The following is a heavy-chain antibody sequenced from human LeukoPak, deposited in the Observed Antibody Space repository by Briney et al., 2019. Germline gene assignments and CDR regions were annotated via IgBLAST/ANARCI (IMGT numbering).Heavy chain of an antibody. J-gene: IGHJ5*02. CDR2: IIPIFGTA. V-gene: IGHV1-69*05. CDR1: GGTFSSYA. D-gene: IGHD1-7*01. CDR3: ARDNYAGANWFDP. Sequence: SVKVSCKASGGTFSSYAISWVRQAPGQGLEWLGGIIPIFGTANYAQKFQGRVTITTDESTSTAYMELSSLRSEDTAVYYCARDNYAGANWFDPWGQRTPVTVSS.